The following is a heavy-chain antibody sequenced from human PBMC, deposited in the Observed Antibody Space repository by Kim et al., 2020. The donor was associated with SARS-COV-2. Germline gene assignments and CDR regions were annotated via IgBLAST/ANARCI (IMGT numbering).Heavy chain of an antibody. D-gene: IGHD1-1*01. J-gene: IGHJ4*02. Sequence: GGSLRLSCAASGFTFRNHWMHWVRQGPGKGLVLVAHINGDGTTTNFADSVKGRFTISRDNAKNTLYLQLSSLRAEDTAVYYCTRGPSLWKDVGYYWGQGTLVTVYS. V-gene: IGHV3-74*01. CDR1: GFTFRNHW. CDR2: INGDGTTT. CDR3: TRGPSLWKDVGYY.